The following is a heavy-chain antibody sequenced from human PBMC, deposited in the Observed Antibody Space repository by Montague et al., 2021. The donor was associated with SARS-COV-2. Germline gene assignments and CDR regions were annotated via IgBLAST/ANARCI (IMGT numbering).Heavy chain of an antibody. J-gene: IGHJ6*03. Sequence: SETLPLTCTVSGDSMSSYYWSWIRQSPGKGLEWIGHIENTGDTKFNPSLKSRVAISTDTSKNQFSLKLRSVTAADTAVYYCARGRIELSMIVVVMTGASYYMDVWGKGTTVTV. D-gene: IGHD3-22*01. CDR2: IENTGDT. CDR3: ARGRIELSMIVVVMTGASYYMDV. CDR1: GDSMSSYY. V-gene: IGHV4-59*12.